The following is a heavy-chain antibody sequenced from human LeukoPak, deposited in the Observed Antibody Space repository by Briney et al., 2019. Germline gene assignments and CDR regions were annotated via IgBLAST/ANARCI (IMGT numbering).Heavy chain of an antibody. CDR3: ARASVAASYYYYGMDV. J-gene: IGHJ6*02. V-gene: IGHV4-30-4*01. Sequence: PSETLSLTCTVSGGSISSGDYYWRWIRQPPGKGLEWIEYIYYSGSTYYNPSLKSRVTISVDTSKNQFSLKLSSVTSADTAVYYCARASVAASYYYYGMDVWCQGTTVTVSS. CDR2: IYYSGST. D-gene: IGHD6-6*01. CDR1: GGSISSGDYY.